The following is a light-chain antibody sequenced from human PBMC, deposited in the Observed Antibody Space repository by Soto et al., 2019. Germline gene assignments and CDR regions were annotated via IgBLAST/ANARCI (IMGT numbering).Light chain of an antibody. CDR2: DAS. V-gene: IGKV1-5*01. CDR1: QSISRH. CDR3: QQYHSYAIT. J-gene: IGKJ5*01. Sequence: DIQMTQSPSTLSASVGDTVTVTCRASQSISRHLAWYQQKPGKAPKLLIYDASSLESGVPSRFSGSGSGTEFTLTISRLQPDDFATYYCQQYHSYAITFGQGTRLEI.